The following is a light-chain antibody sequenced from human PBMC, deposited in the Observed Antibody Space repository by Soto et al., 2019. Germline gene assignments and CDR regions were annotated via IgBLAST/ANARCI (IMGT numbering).Light chain of an antibody. CDR3: SSYTSSSTPHYV. Sequence: QSVLTQPRSVSGSPGQSVTISCTGTSSDVGGYNYVSWYQQHPGKAPKLMIYDVSKRPSGVPDRFSGSKSGNTASLTISGLQAEDDAVYYCSSYTSSSTPHYVFGTGTKVTVL. V-gene: IGLV2-11*01. CDR2: DVS. J-gene: IGLJ1*01. CDR1: SSDVGGYNY.